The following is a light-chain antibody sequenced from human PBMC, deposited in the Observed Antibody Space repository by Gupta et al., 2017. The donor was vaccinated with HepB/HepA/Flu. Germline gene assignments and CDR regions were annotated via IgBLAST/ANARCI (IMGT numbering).Light chain of an antibody. CDR2: GAS. V-gene: IGKV3-20*01. J-gene: IGKJ2*01. Sequence: EIVLTQPAGILSLPPGERATLSCRASPSVSSSYLAWYQHTPGQAPRLLIYGASSRATGIPDRFSGSGSGTDFTLTISRLQPEDFAVYSCQQYGSSPYTFGQGTKLEIK. CDR3: QQYGSSPYT. CDR1: PSVSSSY.